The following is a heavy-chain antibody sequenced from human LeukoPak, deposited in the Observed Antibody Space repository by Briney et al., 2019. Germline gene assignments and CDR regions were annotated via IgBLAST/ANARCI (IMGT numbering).Heavy chain of an antibody. D-gene: IGHD2-15*01. CDR2: ISYDGRNK. V-gene: IGHV3-30*18. CDR1: EFTFYNHD. Sequence: GGSLRLSCAASEFTFYNHDMHWVRQAPGKGLEWVAAISYDGRNKYYADSVKGRFTISRDNSKNTLNLQMNSLRTEDTAVFYCAKPRDIDSWAFDVWGQGTMVTVSS. CDR3: AKPRDIDSWAFDV. J-gene: IGHJ3*01.